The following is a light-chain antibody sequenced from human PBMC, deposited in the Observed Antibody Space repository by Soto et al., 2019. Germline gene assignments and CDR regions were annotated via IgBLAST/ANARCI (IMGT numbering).Light chain of an antibody. CDR3: QQRYSTPWT. CDR1: QSISSY. V-gene: IGKV1-39*01. J-gene: IGKJ1*01. CDR2: AAS. Sequence: DIQMTQSPSSLSASVGDRVTITVRASQSISSYLNWYQQKPGQAPQLLIYAASSLQSGGPSRFSVSGSAADFTRTISSLQPEDFATYYCQQRYSTPWTFGQGTKVELK.